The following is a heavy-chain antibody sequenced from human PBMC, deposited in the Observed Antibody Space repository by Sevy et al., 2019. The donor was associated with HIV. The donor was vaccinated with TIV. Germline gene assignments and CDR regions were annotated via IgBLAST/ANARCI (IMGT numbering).Heavy chain of an antibody. D-gene: IGHD3-16*01. Sequence: SETLSLTCAVYGGSFRGYYWSWIRQPPGKGLEWIGEINHSGSTNYNPSLKSRVTISVDTSKNQFSLKLSSVTAADTAVYYCARVKFFVSRWGQGTLVTVSS. CDR1: GGSFRGYY. J-gene: IGHJ4*02. CDR2: INHSGST. CDR3: ARVKFFVSR. V-gene: IGHV4-34*01.